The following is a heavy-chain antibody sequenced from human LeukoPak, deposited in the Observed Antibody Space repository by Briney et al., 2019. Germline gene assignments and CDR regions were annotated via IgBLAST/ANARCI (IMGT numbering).Heavy chain of an antibody. Sequence: PGGSLRLSCAASGFIFSSYWMSWVRQAPGKGLEWVANIKQDGSEKYYVDSVKGRFTISRDNAKNSLYLQMNSLRAEDTAVYYCAKFIRVVESGGYYMDVWGKGTTVTVSS. CDR2: IKQDGSEK. J-gene: IGHJ6*03. D-gene: IGHD3-16*01. CDR3: AKFIRVVESGGYYMDV. V-gene: IGHV3-7*01. CDR1: GFIFSSYW.